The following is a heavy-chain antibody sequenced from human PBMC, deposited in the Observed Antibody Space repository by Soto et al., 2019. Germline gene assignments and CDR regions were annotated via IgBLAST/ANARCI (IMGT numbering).Heavy chain of an antibody. J-gene: IGHJ4*02. D-gene: IGHD2-15*01. V-gene: IGHV3-48*02. CDR3: ARLSVRYCSGGSCSQLDY. CDR2: ISSTSGTI. CDR1: GFTFNSYS. Sequence: EVQLVESGGGLVQPGGSLRLSCAASGFTFNSYSMTWVRQAPGKGLEWLSFISSTSGTIYYADSVKGRFTISRDNAKNSLYLQMNSMRDEYTAVYYCARLSVRYCSGGSCSQLDYWGQGTLVTVSS.